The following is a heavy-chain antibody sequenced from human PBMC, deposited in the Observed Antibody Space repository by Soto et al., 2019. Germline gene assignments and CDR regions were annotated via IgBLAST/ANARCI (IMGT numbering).Heavy chain of an antibody. CDR1: GESISISDYY. J-gene: IGHJ4*02. CDR2: IYYSGST. V-gene: IGHV4-39*01. CDR3: ARLADGYNIDY. Sequence: SETLSLTCTVSGESISISDYYWGCIRQPPGKGLYWIGNIYYSGSTSYNASLKSRVTISVDTSKNQFSLKLTSVTAADTAIYYCARLADGYNIDYWGQGTLVTVSS. D-gene: IGHD5-12*01.